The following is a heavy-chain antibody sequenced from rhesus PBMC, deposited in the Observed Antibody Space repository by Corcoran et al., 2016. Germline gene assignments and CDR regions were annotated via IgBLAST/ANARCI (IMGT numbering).Heavy chain of an antibody. CDR2: IYGNSAST. CDR1: GGSISGYYS. J-gene: IGHJ4*01. Sequence: QVQLQQWGEGLVKPSETLSLTCAVYGGSISGYYSWSWIRQPPGKGLEWIGYIYGNSASTNYNPSLKNRVTISKDTSKNQFSLKLSSVTAADTAVYYCARVGTAGKLDYWGQGVLVTVSS. CDR3: ARVGTAGKLDY. D-gene: IGHD5-24*01. V-gene: IGHV4-73*01.